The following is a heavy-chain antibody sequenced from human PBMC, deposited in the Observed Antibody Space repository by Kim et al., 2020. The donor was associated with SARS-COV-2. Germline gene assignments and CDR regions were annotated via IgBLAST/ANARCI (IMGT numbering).Heavy chain of an antibody. D-gene: IGHD3-16*01. CDR3: AREWGS. V-gene: IGHV3-30*01. J-gene: IGHJ5*02. Sequence: SSDGRKTYYEDSVKGRCPLSRDNSKNMVYLPMNSLRDEDPTVYYCAREWGSWGQGTLVTVSS. CDR2: SSDGRKT.